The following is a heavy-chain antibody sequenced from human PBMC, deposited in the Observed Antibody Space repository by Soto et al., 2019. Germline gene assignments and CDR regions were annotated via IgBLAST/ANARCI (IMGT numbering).Heavy chain of an antibody. CDR2: IKQDGNEK. V-gene: IGHV3-7*01. D-gene: IGHD6-19*01. CDR3: AIGHWLGK. J-gene: IGHJ4*02. Sequence: EVQLVDYGGALVQPGESLRLSCAASGFTFSDYLMTWVRQAPGKGLEWVATIKQDGNEKYYVDSVKGRFTISRDNAKNSLYLQLNALRAEDTAVYYCAIGHWLGKWGQGTLVTVSS. CDR1: GFTFSDYL.